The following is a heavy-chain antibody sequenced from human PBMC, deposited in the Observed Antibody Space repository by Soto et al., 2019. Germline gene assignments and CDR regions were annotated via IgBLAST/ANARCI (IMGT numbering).Heavy chain of an antibody. D-gene: IGHD6-19*01. CDR2: INHSGST. J-gene: IGHJ6*02. Sequence: SETLSLTCAVYGGSFSGYYWSWIRQPPGKGLEWIGEINHSGSTNYNPSLKSRVTISVDTSKNQFSLKLSSVTAADTAVYYCARDSGWYRYYYYRMDVWGQGTTVTVSS. CDR3: ARDSGWYRYYYYRMDV. CDR1: GGSFSGYY. V-gene: IGHV4-34*01.